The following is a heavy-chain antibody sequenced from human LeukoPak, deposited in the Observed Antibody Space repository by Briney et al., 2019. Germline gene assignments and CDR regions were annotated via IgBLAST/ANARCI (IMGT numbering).Heavy chain of an antibody. CDR3: LADDY. J-gene: IGHJ4*02. CDR2: ISYDGSNK. CDR1: GFTFSSYA. Sequence: SGGSLRLSCAASGFTFSSYAMSWVRQAPGKGLEWVAVISYDGSNKYYADSVKGRFTISRDNSKNTLYLQMNSLRAEDTAVYYCLADDYWGQGTLVTVSS. V-gene: IGHV3-30-3*01.